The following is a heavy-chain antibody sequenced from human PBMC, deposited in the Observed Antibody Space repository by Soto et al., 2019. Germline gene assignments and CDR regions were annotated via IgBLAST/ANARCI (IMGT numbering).Heavy chain of an antibody. J-gene: IGHJ6*04. CDR1: GGSCSGYY. D-gene: IGHD2-15*01. Sequence: SETLSLTCAVYGGSCSGYYWSWIRQPPGKGLEWIGEINHSGSTNYNPSLKSRVTISVDTSKNQFSLKLSSVTAADTAVYYCARAPPRYCSGGSCYSITPLDVWGKGTTVTVSS. CDR3: ARAPPRYCSGGSCYSITPLDV. CDR2: INHSGST. V-gene: IGHV4-34*01.